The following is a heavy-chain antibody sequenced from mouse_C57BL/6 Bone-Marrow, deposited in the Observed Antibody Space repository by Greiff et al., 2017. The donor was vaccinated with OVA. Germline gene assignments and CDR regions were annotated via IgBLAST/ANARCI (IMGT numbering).Heavy chain of an antibody. V-gene: IGHV2-5*01. D-gene: IGHD2-2*01. J-gene: IGHJ2*01. Sequence: VQLQESGPGLVQPSQSLSITCTVSGFSLTSYGVHWVRQSPGKGLEWLGVIWSGGSTDYNAAFMSRLSITKDNSKSQVCFKMNSLQADDTAIYYCAKRGYEGYFDYWGQGTTLTVSS. CDR1: GFSLTSYG. CDR3: AKRGYEGYFDY. CDR2: IWSGGST.